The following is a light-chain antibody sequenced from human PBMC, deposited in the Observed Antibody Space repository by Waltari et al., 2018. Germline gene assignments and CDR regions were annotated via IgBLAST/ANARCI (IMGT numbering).Light chain of an antibody. J-gene: IGLJ3*02. Sequence: QSALNHEASVSGTVGQKVTLSCTGNNNTIGTYGLGWYQQISHGPPKSVMFGISLPSGIPDRFSGSKSGTTASLTISGLQPEDEGDYFCSTWDHSLNGRVFGGGTRLTVL. V-gene: IGLV1-36*01. CDR1: NNTIGTYG. CDR3: STWDHSLNGRV. CDR2: GI.